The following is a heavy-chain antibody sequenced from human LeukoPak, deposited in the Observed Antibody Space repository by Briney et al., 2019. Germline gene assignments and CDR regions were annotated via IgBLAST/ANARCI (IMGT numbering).Heavy chain of an antibody. D-gene: IGHD3-10*01. CDR1: GGPINSDY. CDR2: IYSSGST. V-gene: IGHV4-59*01. Sequence: SETLSLTCTVSGGPINSDYWNWLRQPPGQGLEWIGYIYSSGSTNYNPSLNSRVSISLDTSKNQLSLKLGSVTAADTAVYYCASGAGRWAIWGQGTMVTVSS. CDR3: ASGAGRWAI. J-gene: IGHJ3*02.